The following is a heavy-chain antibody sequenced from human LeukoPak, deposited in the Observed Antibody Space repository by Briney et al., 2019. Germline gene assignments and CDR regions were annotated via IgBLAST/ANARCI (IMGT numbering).Heavy chain of an antibody. D-gene: IGHD5-24*01. V-gene: IGHV4-39*07. CDR3: ASDVEMATIDY. CDR1: GGSISSGDYY. J-gene: IGHJ4*02. CDR2: IYYSGST. Sequence: SQTLSLTCTVSGGSISSGDYYWSWIRQPPGKGLEWIGSIYYSGSTYYNPSLKSRVTISVDTSKNQFSLKLSSVTAADTAVYYCASDVEMATIDYWGQGTLVTVSS.